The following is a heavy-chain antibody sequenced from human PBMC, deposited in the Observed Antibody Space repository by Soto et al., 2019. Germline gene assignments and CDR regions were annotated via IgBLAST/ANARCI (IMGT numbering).Heavy chain of an antibody. CDR1: GYTFTGYG. D-gene: IGHD6-19*01. J-gene: IGHJ4*02. V-gene: IGHV1-18*01. Sequence: ASVRVSCKASGYTFTGYGISGVRQAPGQGLEWMGWISAYNGNTNYAQKLQGRVTMTTDTSTSTAYMELRSLRSDDTAVYYCASVAVAGYFDYWGQGTLVTVSP. CDR2: ISAYNGNT. CDR3: ASVAVAGYFDY.